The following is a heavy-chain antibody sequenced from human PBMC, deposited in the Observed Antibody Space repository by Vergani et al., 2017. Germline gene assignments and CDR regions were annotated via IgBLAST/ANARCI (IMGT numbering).Heavy chain of an antibody. CDR2: IYYSGST. J-gene: IGHJ4*02. Sequence: QVQLQESGPGLVKPSETLSLTCTVSGGSISSYYWSWIRQPPGKGLEWIGSIYYSGSTYYNPSLKSRVTISVDTSKNQFSLKLSSVTAADTAVYYCASPNYYDSSGYYGSAYWGQGTLVTVSS. CDR3: ASPNYYDSSGYYGSAY. D-gene: IGHD3-22*01. CDR1: GGSISSYY. V-gene: IGHV4-59*05.